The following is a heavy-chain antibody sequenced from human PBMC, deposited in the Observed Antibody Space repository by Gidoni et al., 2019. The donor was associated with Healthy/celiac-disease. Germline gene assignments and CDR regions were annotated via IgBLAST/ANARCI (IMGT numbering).Heavy chain of an antibody. CDR2: ISGSGGST. CDR1: GFTFSSYA. J-gene: IGHJ4*02. Sequence: EVQLLESGGGLGQPGGSLRLSCAASGFTFSSYAMSWVRQAPGKGLEWVSAISGSGGSTYYADSVKGRFTISRDNSKNTLYLQMNSLRAEDTAVYYCAKVEAPEYYGGNSDYFDYWGQGTLVTVSS. V-gene: IGHV3-23*01. CDR3: AKVEAPEYYGGNSDYFDY. D-gene: IGHD4-17*01.